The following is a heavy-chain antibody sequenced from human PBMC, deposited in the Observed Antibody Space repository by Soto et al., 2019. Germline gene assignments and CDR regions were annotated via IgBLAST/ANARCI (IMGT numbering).Heavy chain of an antibody. Sequence: TSETLSLTCTVSGGSISSYYGSWIRQPPGKGLERIGYIYYSGSTNYNPSLKSRVTISVDTSKNQFSLKLSSVTAADTAVYYCARHTTIFGVAAYIDYWGQGTLVTVSS. V-gene: IGHV4-59*08. CDR1: GGSISSYY. D-gene: IGHD3-3*01. J-gene: IGHJ4*02. CDR2: IYYSGST. CDR3: ARHTTIFGVAAYIDY.